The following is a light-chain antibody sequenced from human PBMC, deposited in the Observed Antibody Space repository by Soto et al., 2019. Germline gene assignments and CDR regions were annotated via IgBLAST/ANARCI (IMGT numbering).Light chain of an antibody. CDR1: QSVSSY. V-gene: IGKV3-11*01. CDR2: DAS. CDR3: QQRSNWPPV. Sequence: EIVLTQSPATHSLSPGERATLSCRASQSVSSYLAWYQHKPGQAPRLLIYDASNRATGIPARFSGSGSGTDFTLTISSLEPEDFAVYYCQQRSNWPPVFGQGTRLEIK. J-gene: IGKJ5*01.